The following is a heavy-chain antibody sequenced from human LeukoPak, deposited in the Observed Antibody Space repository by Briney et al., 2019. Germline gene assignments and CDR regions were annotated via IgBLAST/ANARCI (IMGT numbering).Heavy chain of an antibody. CDR3: ARHLIAVAGPFDY. Sequence: SETLSLTCTVSGGSISGYYWNWVRQPPGKGLEWIGCIYYSGSTNYNPSLKSRVTISVDTSKNQFSLKLSSVTAADTAVYFCARHLIAVAGPFDYWGQGTLVTVSS. D-gene: IGHD6-19*01. CDR1: GGSISGYY. V-gene: IGHV4-59*08. J-gene: IGHJ4*02. CDR2: IYYSGST.